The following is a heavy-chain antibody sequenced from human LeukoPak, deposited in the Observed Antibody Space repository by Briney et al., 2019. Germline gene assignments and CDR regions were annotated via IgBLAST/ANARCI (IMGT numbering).Heavy chain of an antibody. D-gene: IGHD3-10*01. CDR2: IYYSGST. CDR3: ARYGSGSYSDDHFQH. J-gene: IGHJ1*01. V-gene: IGHV4-59*08. Sequence: TSETLSLTCTVSGGSISGYYWSWIRQPPGKGLEWIGFIYYSGSTKYNPSLKSRVTISVDTSKNQFSLKLTSVTAADTAVYYCARYGSGSYSDDHFQHWGQGTLVTVSS. CDR1: GGSISGYY.